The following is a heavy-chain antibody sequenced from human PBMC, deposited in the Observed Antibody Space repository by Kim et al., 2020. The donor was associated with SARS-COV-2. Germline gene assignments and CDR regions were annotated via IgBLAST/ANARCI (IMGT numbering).Heavy chain of an antibody. D-gene: IGHD6-6*01. CDR1: GCTFDDYA. CDR2: IGGDGGTT. J-gene: IGHJ4*01. CDR3: AKGIQGGDDMSSSTDY. Sequence: GGSLRLSCAASGCTFDDYAMNWIRQPPGKGLEWVSVIGGDGGTTSYADSVRGRFTISRDTSKNSLYLQMYSLTTDDTGFYYCAKGIQGGDDMSSSTDYW. V-gene: IGHV3-43*02.